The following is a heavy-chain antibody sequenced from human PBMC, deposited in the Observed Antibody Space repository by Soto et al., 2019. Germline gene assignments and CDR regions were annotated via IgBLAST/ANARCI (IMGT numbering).Heavy chain of an antibody. V-gene: IGHV1-18*01. CDR2: ISAYNGNT. CDR1: GYTFTRYG. CDR3: ARDAVDSSGYDHYYYYGIDV. J-gene: IGHJ6*02. Sequence: QVQLVQSGAEVKKPGASVKVSCKASGYTFTRYGISWVRQAPGQELEWMGWISAYNGNTKYAQKLQGRDTMTTDTSTSTAYMELRSLRSDDTAVYYCARDAVDSSGYDHYYYYGIDVWGQGTTVTVSS. D-gene: IGHD3-22*01.